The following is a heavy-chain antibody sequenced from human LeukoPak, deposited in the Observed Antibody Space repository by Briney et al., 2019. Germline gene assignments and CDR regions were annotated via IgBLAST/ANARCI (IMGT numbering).Heavy chain of an antibody. CDR3: AKGYYDSSGWTGDY. CDR1: GFTFSSYA. J-gene: IGHJ4*02. Sequence: GGSLRLSCAASGFTFSSYAMSWVRQAPGKGLEWVSAISSSGGSTYYADSVKGRFTISRDNSKNTLYLQMNSLRAEDTAVYYCAKGYYDSSGWTGDYWGQGTLVTVSS. D-gene: IGHD3-22*01. CDR2: ISSSGGST. V-gene: IGHV3-23*01.